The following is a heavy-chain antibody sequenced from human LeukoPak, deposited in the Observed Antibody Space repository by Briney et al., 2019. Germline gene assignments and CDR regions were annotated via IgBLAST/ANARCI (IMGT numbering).Heavy chain of an antibody. CDR3: ARLHYYDSSGYYRGYWYFDL. J-gene: IGHJ2*01. CDR2: IYTSGST. V-gene: IGHV4-59*10. Sequence: SETLSLTCAVYGGSFSGYYWSWIRQPAGKGLEWIGRIYTSGSTNYNPSLKSRVTMSVDTSKNQFSLKLSSVTAADTAVYYCARLHYYDSSGYYRGYWYFDLWGRGTLVTVSS. D-gene: IGHD3-22*01. CDR1: GGSFSGYY.